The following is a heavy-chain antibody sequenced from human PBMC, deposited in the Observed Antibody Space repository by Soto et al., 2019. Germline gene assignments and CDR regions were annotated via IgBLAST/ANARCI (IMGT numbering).Heavy chain of an antibody. J-gene: IGHJ4*02. CDR1: GFTFGDYA. CDR2: IRSKAYGGTT. D-gene: IGHD3-3*01. Sequence: GGSLRLSCTASGFTFGDYAMSWFRQAPGKGLEWVGFIRSKAYGGTTEYAASVKGRFTISRDDSKSIAYLQMNSLKTEDTAVYYCTRIPLYGYDFWSGYYPYFDYWGQGTLVTVSS. CDR3: TRIPLYGYDFWSGYYPYFDY. V-gene: IGHV3-49*03.